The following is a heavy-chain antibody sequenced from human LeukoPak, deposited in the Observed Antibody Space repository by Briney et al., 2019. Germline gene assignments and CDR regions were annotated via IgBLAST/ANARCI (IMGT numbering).Heavy chain of an antibody. Sequence: ASVKVSCKASGGTFSSYAISWVRQAPGQGLEWMGGIIPIFGTANYAQKFQGRVTITADESTSTAYMELSSLRSEDTAVYYCARAGQWLSGTIDYWGQGTLVTVSS. J-gene: IGHJ4*02. CDR3: ARAGQWLSGTIDY. D-gene: IGHD6-19*01. V-gene: IGHV1-69*13. CDR2: IIPIFGTA. CDR1: GGTFSSYA.